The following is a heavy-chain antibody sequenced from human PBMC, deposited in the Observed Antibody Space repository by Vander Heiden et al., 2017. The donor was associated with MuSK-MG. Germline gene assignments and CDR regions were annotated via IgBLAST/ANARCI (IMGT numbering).Heavy chain of an antibody. CDR2: ISYDGSNK. V-gene: IGHV3-30*04. Sequence: QVQLVESGGGVVQPGRSLRLSCAASGFTFSSYAMHWVRQAPGKGLEWVAVISYDGSNKYYADSVKGRFTISRDNSKNTLYLQINRLRAEDTAVYCCARLEMATPFDYWGEGPLVTVSS. J-gene: IGHJ4*02. CDR1: GFTFSSYA. CDR3: ARLEMATPFDY. D-gene: IGHD5-12*01.